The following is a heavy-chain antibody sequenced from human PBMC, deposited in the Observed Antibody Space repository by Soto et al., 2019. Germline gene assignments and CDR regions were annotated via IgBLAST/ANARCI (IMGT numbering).Heavy chain of an antibody. CDR1: GDSINSSNW. CDR3: ARVLGNDAFDI. Sequence: QVQLQESGPGLVKPSGTLSLTCAVSGDSINSSNWWSWVHQPPGKGLEWIGEIYHSGSTNYNPSLKNRVTISVDKSKNQFSLKLSSVTAADTALYYCARVLGNDAFDIWGQGTMVTVSS. D-gene: IGHD7-27*01. CDR2: IYHSGST. J-gene: IGHJ3*02. V-gene: IGHV4-4*02.